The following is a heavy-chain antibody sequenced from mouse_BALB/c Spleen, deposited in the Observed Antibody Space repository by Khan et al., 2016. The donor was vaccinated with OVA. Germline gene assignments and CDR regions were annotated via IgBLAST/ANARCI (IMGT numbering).Heavy chain of an antibody. CDR3: ARSTYKYAFAY. V-gene: IGHV3-8*02. J-gene: IGHJ3*01. CDR1: GDSITSGF. CDR2: MIYSGYT. Sequence: EVKLEESGPSLVQPSQTLSLTCSVTGDSITSGFWSWIRKFPGNKLEYMGFMIYSGYTYYNPYLKGRFSITRHTSKNQYYLQLSSVTTGETATYYCARSTYKYAFAYWGQGTLVTVSA. D-gene: IGHD1-3*01.